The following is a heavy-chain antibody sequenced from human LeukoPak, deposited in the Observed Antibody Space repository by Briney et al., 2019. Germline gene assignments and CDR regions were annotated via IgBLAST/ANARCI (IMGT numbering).Heavy chain of an antibody. J-gene: IGHJ3*02. CDR1: TFTFSNYA. D-gene: IGHD2-2*01. CDR2: ISGSAGRT. CDR3: ARITRYCSSTSCSTGAFDI. Sequence: HPGGSLRLSCAASTFTFSNYAMSWVRQAPGKGLEWVSTISGSAGRTYYADSVKGRFTISRDNSRNTLFLLMNSLRADDTAVYYCARITRYCSSTSCSTGAFDIWGQGTMVTVSS. V-gene: IGHV3-23*01.